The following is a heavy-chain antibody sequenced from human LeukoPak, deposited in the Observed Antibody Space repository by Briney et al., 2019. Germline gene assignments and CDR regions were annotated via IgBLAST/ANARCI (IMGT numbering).Heavy chain of an antibody. CDR1: GFTFSTYG. CDR3: AKDGPLLWFGPTDA. V-gene: IGHV3-NL1*01. D-gene: IGHD3-10*01. Sequence: GGSLRLSCVASGFTFSTYGMSWVRQAPGKGLEWVSAVCSAGSGTYYPDSLKGRFIISRDNSQNTVFLQMNSLRPEDTAFYFCAKDGPLLWFGPTDAWGQGILV. J-gene: IGHJ5*02. CDR2: VCSAGSGT.